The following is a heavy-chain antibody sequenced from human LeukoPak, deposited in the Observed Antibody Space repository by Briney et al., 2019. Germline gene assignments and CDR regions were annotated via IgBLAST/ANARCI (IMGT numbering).Heavy chain of an antibody. J-gene: IGHJ3*01. CDR1: GFTLTNSA. Sequence: GGSLRLSCAVSGFTLTNSAMNWVRHAPGMGLEWVSYISGSGTTIYADSVKGRFTISRDNAKNSVYLQMNSLRAEDTAVYYCARGYASGNARLWGQGTMVTVSS. CDR2: ISGSGTTI. CDR3: ARGYASGNARL. V-gene: IGHV3-48*01. D-gene: IGHD3-10*01.